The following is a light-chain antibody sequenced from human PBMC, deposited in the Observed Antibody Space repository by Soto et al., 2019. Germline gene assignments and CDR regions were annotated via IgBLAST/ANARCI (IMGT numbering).Light chain of an antibody. CDR2: AAS. CDR3: QQLNSYPIT. J-gene: IGKJ5*01. Sequence: DIEMTQSPSSLSASVGDRVTITCRTSQSISIFLNWYQQIPGKAPNLLIYAASSLQSGVPSRFSGSGSGTDFTLTISSLQPEDFATYYCQQLNSYPITFGQGTRLEIK. CDR1: QSISIF. V-gene: IGKV1-39*01.